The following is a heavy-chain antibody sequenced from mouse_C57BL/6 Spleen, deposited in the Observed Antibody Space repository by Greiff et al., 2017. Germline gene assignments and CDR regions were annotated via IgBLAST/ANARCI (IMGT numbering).Heavy chain of an antibody. CDR2: IYPGSGNT. V-gene: IGHV1-76*01. CDR3: ARGSLWELDY. J-gene: IGHJ2*01. CDR1: GYTFTDYY. Sequence: VQLQQSGAELVRPGASVKLSCKASGYTFTDYYINWVKQRPGQGLEWIARIYPGSGNTYYNEKFKGKATLTAEKSSSTAYMQLSSLTSEDSAVYFCARGSLWELDYWGQGTTLTVSS. D-gene: IGHD6-1*01.